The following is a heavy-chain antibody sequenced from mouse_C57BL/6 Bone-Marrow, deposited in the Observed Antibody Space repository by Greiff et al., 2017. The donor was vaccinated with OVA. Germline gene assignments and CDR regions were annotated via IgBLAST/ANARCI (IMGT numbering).Heavy chain of an antibody. D-gene: IGHD3-3*01. CDR1: GYTFTSYW. V-gene: IGHV1-64*01. Sequence: QVQLQQPGAELVKPGASVKLSCKASGYTFTSYWMHWVKQRPGQGLEWIGMIHPNSGSTNYNEKFKSKATLTVDKSSSTAYMQLSSLTSEDSAVYYCARRRSKGPDYYAMDYWGQGTSVTVSS. J-gene: IGHJ4*01. CDR3: ARRRSKGPDYYAMDY. CDR2: IHPNSGST.